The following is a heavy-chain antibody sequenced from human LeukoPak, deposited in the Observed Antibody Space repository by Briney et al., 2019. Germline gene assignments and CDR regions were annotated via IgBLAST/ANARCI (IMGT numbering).Heavy chain of an antibody. J-gene: IGHJ4*02. V-gene: IGHV3-48*03. D-gene: IGHD6-13*01. CDR1: GFTFSSYE. Sequence: GGSLRLSCAPSGFTFSSYEMNWVRQAPGKGLEWVSYISSSGSTIYYADSVKGRFTISRDNAKNSLYLQMNSLRAEDTAVYYCARVAGYSSSWYRFDYWGQGTLVTVSS. CDR3: ARVAGYSSSWYRFDY. CDR2: ISSSGSTI.